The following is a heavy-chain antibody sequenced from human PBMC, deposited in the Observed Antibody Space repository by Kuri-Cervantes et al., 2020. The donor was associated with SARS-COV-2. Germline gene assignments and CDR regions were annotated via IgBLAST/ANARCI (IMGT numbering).Heavy chain of an antibody. Sequence: SGKVSCKASGGTLSSYAISWVRQAPGQGLEWMEGSIPSFGTANYAQKFQGRVTITTDESTSTAYMELSSLRFEDTAVYYCARVTGDLGVGAFDIWRQGTMVTVSS. J-gene: IGHJ3*02. V-gene: IGHV1-69*05. CDR3: ARVTGDLGVGAFDI. CDR1: GGTLSSYA. CDR2: SIPSFGTA. D-gene: IGHD7-27*01.